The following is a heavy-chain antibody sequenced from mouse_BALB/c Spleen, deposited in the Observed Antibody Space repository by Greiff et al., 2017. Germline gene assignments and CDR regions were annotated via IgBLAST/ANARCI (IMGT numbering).Heavy chain of an antibody. Sequence: VMLVESGPGLVAPSQSLSITCTVSGFSLTSYGVHWVRQPPGKGLEWLGVIWAGGSTNYNSALMSRLSISKDNSKSQVFLKMNSLQTDDTAMYYCARDGITTATDYAMDYWGQGTSVTVSS. CDR2: IWAGGST. V-gene: IGHV2-9*02. J-gene: IGHJ4*01. D-gene: IGHD1-2*01. CDR3: ARDGITTATDYAMDY. CDR1: GFSLTSYG.